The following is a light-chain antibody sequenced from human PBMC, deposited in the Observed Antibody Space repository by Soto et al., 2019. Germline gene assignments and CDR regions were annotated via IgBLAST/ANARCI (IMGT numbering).Light chain of an antibody. Sequence: AIRMTQSPSSFSASTGDRVTITCRASQGISSYLAWYQQKPGKAPKLLIYAASTLQSGVPSRFSGSGSGTDFTLTIRDVKPDDFAIYYCQQYNSYRAFGQGTKVDIK. CDR1: QGISSY. J-gene: IGKJ1*01. CDR3: QQYNSYRA. V-gene: IGKV1-8*01. CDR2: AAS.